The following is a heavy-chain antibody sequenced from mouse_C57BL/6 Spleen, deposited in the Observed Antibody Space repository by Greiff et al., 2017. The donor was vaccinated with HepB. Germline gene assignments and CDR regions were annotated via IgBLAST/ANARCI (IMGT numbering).Heavy chain of an antibody. CDR1: GFTFSSYA. CDR2: ISDGGSYT. D-gene: IGHD1-1*01. CDR3: ARDDNYYGSSPWYFDV. J-gene: IGHJ1*03. V-gene: IGHV5-4*01. Sequence: DVHLVESGGGLVKPGGSLKLSCAASGFTFSSYAMSWVRQTPEKRLEWVATISDGGSYTYYPDNVKGRFTISRDNAKNNLYLQMSHLKSEDTAMYYCARDDNYYGSSPWYFDVWGTGTTVTVSS.